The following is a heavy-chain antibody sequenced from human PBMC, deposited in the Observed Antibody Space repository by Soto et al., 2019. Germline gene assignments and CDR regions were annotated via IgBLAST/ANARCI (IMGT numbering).Heavy chain of an antibody. CDR2: MNPNSGNT. CDR1: GYSFTSYD. CDR3: ARERSAAGAGWFDP. V-gene: IGHV1-8*01. D-gene: IGHD6-13*01. J-gene: IGHJ5*02. Sequence: QVQLVQSGAEVKKPGASVKVTCKASGYSFTSYDINWVRQATGQGLEWMGWMNPNSGNTDYVQKFQGRVTMTRNTSISTAYMELSSLRSEDTAVYYCARERSAAGAGWFDPWGQGTLDTVSS.